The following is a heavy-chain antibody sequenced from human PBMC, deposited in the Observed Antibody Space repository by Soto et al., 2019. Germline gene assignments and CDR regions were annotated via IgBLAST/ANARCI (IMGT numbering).Heavy chain of an antibody. D-gene: IGHD3-9*01. CDR2: IYYSGST. CDR3: ARDRPSDYDILTGYYTLNWFDP. V-gene: IGHV4-30-4*01. Sequence: PSETLSLTCTVSGGSISSGDYCWSWIRQPPGKGLEWIGYIYYSGSTYYNPSLKSRVTISVDTSKNQFSLKLSSVTAADTAVYYCARDRPSDYDILTGYYTLNWFDPWGQGTLVTVSS. CDR1: GGSISSGDYC. J-gene: IGHJ5*02.